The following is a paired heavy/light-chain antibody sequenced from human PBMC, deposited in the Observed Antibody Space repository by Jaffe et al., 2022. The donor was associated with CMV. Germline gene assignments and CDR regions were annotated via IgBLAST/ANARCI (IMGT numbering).Heavy chain of an antibody. V-gene: IGHV4-39*01. CDR2: ICFSGSLSGTT. D-gene: IGHD3-10*01. J-gene: IGHJ4*02. CDR1: HASISSNDYC. Sequence: QVQLQQSGPRLVKPSETLSLTCTVSHASISSNDYCWGWVRQPPGKGLEWIGNICFSGSLSGTTYYNRSLKSRVIISADTSTMEFSLGVSAVTAADTALYFCAALRVTMVRGVPYFDRWGQGTLVTVSS. CDR3: AALRVTMVRGVPYFDR.
Light chain of an antibody. CDR3: QVWDSSSEQPV. J-gene: IGLJ3*02. V-gene: IGLV3-21*02. CDR2: HDT. Sequence: YVMTQPPSVSVAPGETATISCGGDNLSRQSVHWYQHMSGRAPVVVVSHDTDRPSGIPDRFSGSNSGNTATLTISRVEAGDEADYYCQVWDSSSEQPVFGGGTKLTVL. CDR1: NLSRQS.